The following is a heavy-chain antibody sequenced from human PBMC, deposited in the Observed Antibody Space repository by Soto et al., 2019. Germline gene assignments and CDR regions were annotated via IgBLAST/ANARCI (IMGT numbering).Heavy chain of an antibody. J-gene: IGHJ5*02. V-gene: IGHV3-66*01. CDR1: GCTVSNNY. D-gene: IGHD7-27*01. CDR2: IYSGGNT. CDR3: TRRPGS. Sequence: EVQLVESGGGLVQPGESLRLSCAASGCTVSNNYMSWVRQAPGKGLEWVSFIYSGGNTYYADSVKGRFTISRDKSKNTLYLQMNNLRVEDTAVYYCTRRPGSWGQGTLVTVSS.